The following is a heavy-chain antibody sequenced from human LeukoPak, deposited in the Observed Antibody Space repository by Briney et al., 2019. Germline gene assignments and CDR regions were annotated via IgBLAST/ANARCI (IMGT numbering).Heavy chain of an antibody. CDR3: ARVGALSSSWLLY. J-gene: IGHJ4*02. Sequence: GGSLRLSCAASGFTFDDYGMTWVRQAPGKGLEWVSGINWNGGSTGYADSVKGRFTISRDNAKNSLYLQMNSLRAEDTAVYFCARVGALSSSWLLYWGQGTLVTVSS. CDR2: INWNGGST. D-gene: IGHD6-13*01. CDR1: GFTFDDYG. V-gene: IGHV3-20*04.